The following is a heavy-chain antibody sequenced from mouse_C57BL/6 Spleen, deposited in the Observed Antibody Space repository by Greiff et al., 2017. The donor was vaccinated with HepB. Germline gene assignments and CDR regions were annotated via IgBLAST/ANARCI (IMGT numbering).Heavy chain of an antibody. CDR3: ATPYYYGSGGFAY. V-gene: IGHV2-5*01. CDR2: IWRGGST. D-gene: IGHD1-1*01. Sequence: QVQLQQSGPGLVQPSQSLSITCTVSGFSLTSYGVHWVRQSPGKGLEWLGVIWRGGSTDYNAAFMSRLSITKDNSKSQVFFKMNSLQADDTAIYYCATPYYYGSGGFAYWGQGTLVTVSA. CDR1: GFSLTSYG. J-gene: IGHJ3*01.